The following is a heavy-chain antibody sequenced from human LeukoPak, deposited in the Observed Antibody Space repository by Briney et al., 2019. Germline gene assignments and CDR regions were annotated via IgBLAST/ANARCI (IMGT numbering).Heavy chain of an antibody. Sequence: SVKVSCKASGGTFSSYAISWVRQAPGQGLEWMGGIIPIFGTANYAQKFQGRVTITADKSTSTAYMELSSLRSEDTAVYYCARDHYYDSSGYYYSNWFDPWGQGTLVAVSS. CDR1: GGTFSSYA. CDR3: ARDHYYDSSGYYYSNWFDP. D-gene: IGHD3-22*01. V-gene: IGHV1-69*06. J-gene: IGHJ5*02. CDR2: IIPIFGTA.